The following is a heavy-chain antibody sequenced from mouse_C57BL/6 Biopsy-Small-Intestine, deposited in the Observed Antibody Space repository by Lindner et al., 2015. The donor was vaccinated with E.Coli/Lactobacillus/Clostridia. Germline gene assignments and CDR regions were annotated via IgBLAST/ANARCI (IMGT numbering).Heavy chain of an antibody. D-gene: IGHD4-1*01. CDR1: GYTFTSYD. CDR3: ARGGWDPFAY. J-gene: IGHJ3*01. CDR2: IYPRDGTT. Sequence: VQLQESGPELVKPGASVELSCKASGYTFTSYDINWVKQRPGQGLEWIGWIYPRDGTTKYNEKFKGKATLTVDTSSSTTYMELHSLTSEDSAVYFCARGGWDPFAYWGQGTLVTVSA. V-gene: IGHV1-85*01.